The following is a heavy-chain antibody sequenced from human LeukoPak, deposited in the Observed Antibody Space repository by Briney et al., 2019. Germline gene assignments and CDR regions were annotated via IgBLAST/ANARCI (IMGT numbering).Heavy chain of an antibody. Sequence: ASVKVSCKASGYTFTSYSIHWVRQAPGQGLEWMGSINPSGGSTSYAQKFQGRVTITRDTSTSTVYMELSSLRSEDTAIYYCARGPGGEPDYWGQGTLVTVSS. J-gene: IGHJ4*02. V-gene: IGHV1-46*01. CDR3: ARGPGGEPDY. CDR2: INPSGGST. D-gene: IGHD2-21*01. CDR1: GYTFTSYS.